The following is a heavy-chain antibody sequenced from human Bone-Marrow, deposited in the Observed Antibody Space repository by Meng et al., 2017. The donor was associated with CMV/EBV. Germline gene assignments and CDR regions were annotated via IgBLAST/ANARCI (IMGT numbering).Heavy chain of an antibody. Sequence: GESLKISCTVSGFTFSHYAMHWVRQAPGKGLEWVAVISYDGSKTYYADSVKGRFTISRDNFKNTLYLEMNSLRSDDTAVYYCASTFRPIIWGQGTLVTVSS. CDR2: ISYDGSKT. CDR1: GFTFSHYA. CDR3: ASTFRPII. V-gene: IGHV3-30*04. D-gene: IGHD6-6*01. J-gene: IGHJ4*02.